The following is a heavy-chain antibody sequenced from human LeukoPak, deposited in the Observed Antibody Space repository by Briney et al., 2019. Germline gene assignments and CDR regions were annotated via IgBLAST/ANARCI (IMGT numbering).Heavy chain of an antibody. V-gene: IGHV3-23*01. CDR1: GFTFSSYA. CDR2: ISGSGGYT. D-gene: IGHD1-26*01. J-gene: IGHJ4*02. CDR3: AKSQSGNYRDKFDY. Sequence: PGGSLRLSCAASGFTFSSYAMSWVRQAPGKGLEWVSVISGSGGYTYYADSVKGRFTISRDNSKNTLYLQMNSLRAEDTAVYYCAKSQSGNYRDKFDYWGQGTLVTVSS.